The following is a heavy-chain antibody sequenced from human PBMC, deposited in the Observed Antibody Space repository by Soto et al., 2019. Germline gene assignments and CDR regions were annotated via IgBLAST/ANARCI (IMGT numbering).Heavy chain of an antibody. CDR3: ARHGVTPNSRSNYGMDV. CDR1: GYSFTSYW. Sequence: PGESLKISCKGSGYSFTSYWISWVRQMPGKGLEWMGRIDPSDSYTNYSPSFQGHVTISADKSISTAYLQWSSLKASDTAMYYCARHGVTPNSRSNYGMDVWGQGTTVTVSS. CDR2: IDPSDSYT. D-gene: IGHD7-27*01. V-gene: IGHV5-10-1*01. J-gene: IGHJ6*02.